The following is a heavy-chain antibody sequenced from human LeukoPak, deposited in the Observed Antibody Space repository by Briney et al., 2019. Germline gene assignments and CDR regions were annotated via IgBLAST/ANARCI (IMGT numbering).Heavy chain of an antibody. Sequence: PGGSLRLSCAASGFTFSSYAMHWARQAPGRGLEWVAVISYDGSNKYYADSVKGRFTISRDNAKNSLYLQMNSLRVEDTAVYYCVRWNGLTDYWGQGTLVTVSS. V-gene: IGHV3-30-3*01. CDR3: VRWNGLTDY. CDR2: ISYDGSNK. D-gene: IGHD1-1*01. J-gene: IGHJ4*02. CDR1: GFTFSSYA.